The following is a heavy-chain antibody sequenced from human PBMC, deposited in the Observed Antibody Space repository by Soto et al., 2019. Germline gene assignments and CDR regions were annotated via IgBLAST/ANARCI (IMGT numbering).Heavy chain of an antibody. Sequence: ASVKVSCKASGYTFSNYYMHWVRQAPGQGLEWMGIINPRVGTARYAQKFQGRVAMTRDASASTFYMQLSSLRSEDTALYYCARDISSTWYLQDYWGQGTLVTVSS. CDR2: INPRVGTA. CDR1: GYTFSNYY. J-gene: IGHJ4*02. V-gene: IGHV1-46*01. D-gene: IGHD6-13*01. CDR3: ARDISSTWYLQDY.